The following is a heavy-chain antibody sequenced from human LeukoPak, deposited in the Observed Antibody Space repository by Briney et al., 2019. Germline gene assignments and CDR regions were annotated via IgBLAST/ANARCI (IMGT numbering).Heavy chain of an antibody. CDR1: GGSFSGYY. CDR3: ARVMTTVVTPGYFDY. J-gene: IGHJ4*02. Sequence: PSETLSLTCAVYGGSFSGYYWSWIRQPPGKGLEGIGEINHSGSTNYNPSLKSRVTISVDTSKNQFSLELGSVTAADTAVYYCARVMTTVVTPGYFDYWGQGTLVTVSS. V-gene: IGHV4-34*01. D-gene: IGHD4-23*01. CDR2: INHSGST.